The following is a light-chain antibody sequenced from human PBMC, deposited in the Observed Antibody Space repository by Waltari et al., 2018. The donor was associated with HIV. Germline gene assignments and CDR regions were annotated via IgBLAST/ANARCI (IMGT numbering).Light chain of an antibody. CDR3: QSYDSSLSGVV. J-gene: IGLJ2*01. CDR2: GNS. V-gene: IGLV1-40*01. Sequence: QSVLTQPPSVSGAPGQRVPISCTRSSSNTRAGSDAPWYQQLPGTAPNLLIYGNSNRPSGVPDRFSGSKSGTSASLAITGLQAEDEADYYCQSYDSSLSGVVFGGGTKLTVL. CDR1: SSNTRAGSD.